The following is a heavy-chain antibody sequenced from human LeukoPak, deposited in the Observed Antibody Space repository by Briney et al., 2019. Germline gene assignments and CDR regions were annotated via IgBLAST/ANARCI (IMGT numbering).Heavy chain of an antibody. V-gene: IGHV3-30-3*01. J-gene: IGHJ4*02. CDR2: ISYEGGSK. CDR3: ARDRQERMVRGVPSYYFDY. CDR1: GFTFSSYA. Sequence: PGGSLRLSCAASGFTFSSYAMHGFRRAPGRGREGVAFISYEGGSKYYADSVKGRFTISRDNSKNTLYLQMNSLRAEDTAVYYCARDRQERMVRGVPSYYFDYWGQGTLVTVSS. D-gene: IGHD3-10*01.